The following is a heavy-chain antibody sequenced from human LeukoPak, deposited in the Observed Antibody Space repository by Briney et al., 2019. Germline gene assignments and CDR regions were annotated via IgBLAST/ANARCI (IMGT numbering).Heavy chain of an antibody. Sequence: GGSLRLSCAASGFTFSTYSMSWVRQAPGKGLEWVSFISSSSSYIYYADSVKGRFTISRDNAKNSLYLQMNSLRAEDTAVYYCAKGGSGSYYYYGMDVWGQGTTVTVSS. D-gene: IGHD3-10*01. CDR1: GFTFSTYS. V-gene: IGHV3-21*01. J-gene: IGHJ6*02. CDR3: AKGGSGSYYYYGMDV. CDR2: ISSSSSYI.